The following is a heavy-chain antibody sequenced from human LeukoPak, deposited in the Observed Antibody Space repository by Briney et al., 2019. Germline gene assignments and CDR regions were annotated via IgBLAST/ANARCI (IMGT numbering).Heavy chain of an antibody. CDR2: IYTSGST. Sequence: PSETLSLTCTVSGGSISSYYRSWIRQPAGKGLEWIGRIYTSGSTNYNPSLKSRVTMSVDTSKNQFSLKLSSVTAADTAVYYCARDSIAVAGDYYYGMDVWGQGTTVTVSS. CDR3: ARDSIAVAGDYYYGMDV. J-gene: IGHJ6*02. D-gene: IGHD6-19*01. V-gene: IGHV4-4*07. CDR1: GGSISSYY.